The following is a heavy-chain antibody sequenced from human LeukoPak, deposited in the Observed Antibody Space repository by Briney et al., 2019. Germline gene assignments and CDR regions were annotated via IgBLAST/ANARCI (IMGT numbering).Heavy chain of an antibody. V-gene: IGHV3-21*04. CDR1: GFTFSSYT. CDR2: ISTGGLHT. Sequence: PGGSLRLSCAVSGFTFSSYTMNWVRQPPGKGLEWVSYISTGGLHTYYADPEKGLSTSSRDNVNNSLFILMNSLRADTTATYYCAKPISGGLAVTADWFQPWGQGTMVVVSS. D-gene: IGHD6-19*01. J-gene: IGHJ5*01. CDR3: AKPISGGLAVTADWFQP.